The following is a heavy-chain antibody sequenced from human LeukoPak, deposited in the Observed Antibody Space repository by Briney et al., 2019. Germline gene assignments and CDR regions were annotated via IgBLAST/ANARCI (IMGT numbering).Heavy chain of an antibody. CDR2: ISSSSSYI. V-gene: IGHV3-21*01. CDR1: GFTLSTYS. Sequence: GGSLRLSCVASGFTLSTYSMNWVRQAPGKGLELVSTISSSSSYIYYADSVKGRFTISRDNAKNSLYLQMNSLRAEDTAVYYCARARYNYDFWSGYSTFDYWGQGTLVTVSS. J-gene: IGHJ4*02. CDR3: ARARYNYDFWSGYSTFDY. D-gene: IGHD3-3*01.